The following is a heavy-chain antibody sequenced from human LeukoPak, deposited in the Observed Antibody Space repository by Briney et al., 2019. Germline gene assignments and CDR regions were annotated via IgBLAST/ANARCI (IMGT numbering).Heavy chain of an antibody. CDR3: ARVRDGYNPRLRILEYYFDY. V-gene: IGHV4-59*08. CDR2: IQNSGST. D-gene: IGHD5-24*01. J-gene: IGHJ4*02. Sequence: SETLFLTCSVSGGAISTFYWIWIRQPPGKGLEWIGCIQNSGSTEYNPSLESRVTISVDRSRNQFSLKLSSVTAADTAVYYCARVRDGYNPRLRILEYYFDYWGQGTLVTVSS. CDR1: GGAISTFY.